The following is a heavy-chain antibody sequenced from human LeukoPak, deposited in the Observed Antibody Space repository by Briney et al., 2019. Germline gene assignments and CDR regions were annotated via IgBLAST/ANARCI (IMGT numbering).Heavy chain of an antibody. CDR3: ARLEILLDDAFDI. Sequence: GGSLRLSCAASGFTFDDYGMSWVRQAPGKGLEWVANIKQDGSEKYYVDSVKGRFTISRDNAKNSLYLQMNSLRAEDTAVYYCARLEILLDDAFDIWGQGTMVTVSS. V-gene: IGHV3-7*01. D-gene: IGHD5-24*01. J-gene: IGHJ3*02. CDR1: GFTFDDYG. CDR2: IKQDGSEK.